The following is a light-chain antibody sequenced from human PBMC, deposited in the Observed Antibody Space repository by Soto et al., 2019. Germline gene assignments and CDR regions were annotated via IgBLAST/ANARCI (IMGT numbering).Light chain of an antibody. CDR1: QSVSSN. V-gene: IGKV3-15*01. J-gene: IGKJ5*01. CDR3: QQSSSSPPIT. CDR2: GAS. Sequence: EIVMTQSPATLSVSPGERAALSCRASQSVSSNLAWYQQKPGQAPRLLIYGASTRATGIPARFSGSGSGTEFTLTIKNLLLEDFATYYCQQSSSSPPITFGLGTRLDI.